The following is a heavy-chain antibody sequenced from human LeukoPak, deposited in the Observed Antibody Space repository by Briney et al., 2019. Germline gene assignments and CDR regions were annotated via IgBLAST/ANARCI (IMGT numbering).Heavy chain of an antibody. CDR1: GFTFSSYA. V-gene: IGHV3-23*01. Sequence: GGSLRLSCAASGFTFSSYAMSWVRQAPGKGLEWVSAISGSGGSTYYADSVKGRFTISRDNSKNTLYLQMNSLRAEDTAVYYCGKGGGYDILTGYSYYYYGMDVWGQGTTVTVSS. D-gene: IGHD3-9*01. CDR2: ISGSGGST. J-gene: IGHJ6*02. CDR3: GKGGGYDILTGYSYYYYGMDV.